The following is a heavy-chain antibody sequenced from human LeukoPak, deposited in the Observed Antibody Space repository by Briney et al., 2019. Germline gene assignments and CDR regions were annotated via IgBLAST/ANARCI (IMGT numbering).Heavy chain of an antibody. Sequence: GGSLRLSCAASGFTVSSNYMSWVRQAPGKGLEWVPVIYSGGSTYYADSVKGRFTISRDNSKNTLYLQMNSLRAEDTAVYYCARDYYCSSTSCYANWFDPWGQGTLVTVSS. D-gene: IGHD2-2*01. V-gene: IGHV3-66*02. CDR1: GFTVSSNY. J-gene: IGHJ5*02. CDR2: IYSGGST. CDR3: ARDYYCSSTSCYANWFDP.